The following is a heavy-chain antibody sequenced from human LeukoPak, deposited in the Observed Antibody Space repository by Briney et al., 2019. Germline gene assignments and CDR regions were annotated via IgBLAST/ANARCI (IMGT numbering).Heavy chain of an antibody. D-gene: IGHD2-15*01. CDR3: ASIVECSGGSCGYFDY. CDR2: INHSGST. J-gene: IGHJ4*02. CDR1: GGSFSVYY. Sequence: SETLSLTCAVYGGSFSVYYWSWIRQPPGKGLEWIGEINHSGSTNYNPSLKSRVTISVDTSKNQFSLKLSSVTAADTAVYYCASIVECSGGSCGYFDYWGQGTLVTVSS. V-gene: IGHV4-34*01.